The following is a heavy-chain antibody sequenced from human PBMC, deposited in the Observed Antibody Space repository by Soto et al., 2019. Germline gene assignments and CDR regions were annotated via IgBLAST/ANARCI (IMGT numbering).Heavy chain of an antibody. CDR1: GFTFSNAW. Sequence: PGGSLRLSCAASGFTFSNAWMSWVRQAPGKGLEWVGRIKSKTDGGTTDYAAPVKGRFTISRDDSKNTLYLQMNSLKTEDTAVYYCTAPRSITSCFWVRCYMDVWEEGPRSPS. CDR2: IKSKTDGGTT. V-gene: IGHV3-15*01. CDR3: TAPRSITSCFWVRCYMDV. J-gene: IGHJ6*03. D-gene: IGHD2-2*01.